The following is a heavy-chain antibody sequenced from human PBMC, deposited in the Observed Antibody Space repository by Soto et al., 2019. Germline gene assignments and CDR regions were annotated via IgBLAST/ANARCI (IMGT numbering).Heavy chain of an antibody. D-gene: IGHD2-15*01. CDR1: GVSISSYY. CDR2: IYYSGST. CDR3: GRGAPGRGYCSGGSCPNWFDP. J-gene: IGHJ5*02. Sequence: SETLSHTCTVSGVSISSYYWILIRQPPGKGLEWIGYIYYSGSTYYNPSLKSRVTISVDTSKNQFSLKLSSVTAADTAVYYCGRGAPGRGYCSGGSCPNWFDPWGQGTLVTVSS. V-gene: IGHV4-30-4*01.